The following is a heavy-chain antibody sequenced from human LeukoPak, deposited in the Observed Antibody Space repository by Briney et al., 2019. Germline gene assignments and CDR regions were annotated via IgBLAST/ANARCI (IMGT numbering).Heavy chain of an antibody. V-gene: IGHV4-4*07. D-gene: IGHD2-15*01. Sequence: PSETLSLTCTVSGGSISSYYWGWIRQPAGKGLEWIGRIYTSGSTNYNPSLKSRVTMSVDTSKNQFSLKLSSVTAADTAVYYCARGHCSGGSCSDYWGQGTLVTVSS. CDR2: IYTSGST. CDR3: ARGHCSGGSCSDY. CDR1: GGSISSYY. J-gene: IGHJ4*02.